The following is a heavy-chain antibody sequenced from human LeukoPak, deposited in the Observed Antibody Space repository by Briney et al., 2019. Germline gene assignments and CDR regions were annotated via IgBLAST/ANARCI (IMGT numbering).Heavy chain of an antibody. D-gene: IGHD3-22*01. CDR1: GGSISSSSYY. CDR3: ARVYYDSSGYYGPFDY. Sequence: SETLSLTCTVSGGSISSSSYYWGWIRQPPGKGLEWIGSIYYSGSTYYNPSLKSRVTISVDTSKNQFSLKLSSVTAADTAVYYCARVYYDSSGYYGPFDYWGQGTLVTVSS. CDR2: IYYSGST. J-gene: IGHJ4*02. V-gene: IGHV4-39*01.